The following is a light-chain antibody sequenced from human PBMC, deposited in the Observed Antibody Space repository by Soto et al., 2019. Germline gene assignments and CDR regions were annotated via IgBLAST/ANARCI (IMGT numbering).Light chain of an antibody. J-gene: IGKJ1*01. CDR2: DSS. CDR3: QQYDISPWT. Sequence: NVFTQSPGTPSFSPGGRPTLSCRASQSLSSNFLAWYQQKTGQPPRXXIYDSSTRATGFPDRFSGSGSGTDLTITIIRLEPEDVEVYYGQQYDISPWTFGQGTKVDIK. V-gene: IGKV3-20*01. CDR1: QSLSSNF.